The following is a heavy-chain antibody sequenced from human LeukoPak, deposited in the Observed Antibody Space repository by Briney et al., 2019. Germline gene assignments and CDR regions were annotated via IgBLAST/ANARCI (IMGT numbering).Heavy chain of an antibody. Sequence: KPSGTLSLTCTVSGGSISSYYWSWIRQPAGKGLEWIGRIYASGSTNYNPPLKSRVTISVDKSKNQFSLKLSSVTAADTAVYYCARELGSLGRVDYWGQGTLVTVSS. J-gene: IGHJ4*02. CDR2: IYASGST. CDR3: ARELGSLGRVDY. V-gene: IGHV4-4*07. CDR1: GGSISSYY. D-gene: IGHD7-27*01.